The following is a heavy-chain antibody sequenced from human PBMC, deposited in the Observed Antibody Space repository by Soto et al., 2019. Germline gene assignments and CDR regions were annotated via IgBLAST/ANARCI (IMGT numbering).Heavy chain of an antibody. CDR1: GGTFSSYA. V-gene: IGHV1-69*06. D-gene: IGHD5-18*01. CDR3: ARGSGTAMVRTDAFDI. Sequence: SVKVSCKASGGTFSSYAISWVRQAPGQGLEWMGGIIPIFGTANYAQKFQGRVTITADKSTSTAYMELSSLRSEDTAVYYCARGSGTAMVRTDAFDIWGQGTMVPVSS. J-gene: IGHJ3*02. CDR2: IIPIFGTA.